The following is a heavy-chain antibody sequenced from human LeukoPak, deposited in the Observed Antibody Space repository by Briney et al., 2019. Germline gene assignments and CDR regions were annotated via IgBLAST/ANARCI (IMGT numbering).Heavy chain of an antibody. CDR3: ARVIAAAGGVPPRYFDY. D-gene: IGHD6-13*01. CDR1: GGSISSYY. CDR2: IYYSGST. V-gene: IGHV4-59*01. J-gene: IGHJ4*02. Sequence: PSETLSLTCTVSGGSISSYYWSWIRQPPGKGLEWIGYIYYSGSTNYNPSLKSRVTISVDTSKNQFSLRLNSVTAADTAVYYCARVIAAAGGVPPRYFDYWGQGTLVTVSS.